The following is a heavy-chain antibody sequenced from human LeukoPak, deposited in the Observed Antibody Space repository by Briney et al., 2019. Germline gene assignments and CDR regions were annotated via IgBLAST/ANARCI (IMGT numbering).Heavy chain of an antibody. V-gene: IGHV4-4*07. D-gene: IGHD3-10*01. CDR1: GGSLSLYY. J-gene: IGHJ4*02. CDR2: VYTSGSS. Sequence: SETLSLTCSVPGGSLSLYYWSWVRQPAGKGLEWIGRVYTSGSSNYNPSLESRVTMSLDTSTHQFSLKLTSVTAADTAVYYCAKSRGRKVTPFDYWGQGILDTVSS. CDR3: AKSRGRKVTPFDY.